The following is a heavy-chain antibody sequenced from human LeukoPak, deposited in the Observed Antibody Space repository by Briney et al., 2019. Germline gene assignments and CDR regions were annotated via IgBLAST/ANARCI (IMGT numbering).Heavy chain of an antibody. J-gene: IGHJ4*02. V-gene: IGHV3-30*03. CDR1: GFTFSGYA. D-gene: IGHD6-25*01. CDR2: ISSDGRDK. Sequence: TGGSLRLSCAASGFTFSGYAIHWVRQAPGKGLEWVAVISSDGRDKHHADSVKGRFTISRDNSKNTLYLQTNSLRADDTAVYYCARDLRRIAAYYFDYWGQGTLVTVSS. CDR3: ARDLRRIAAYYFDY.